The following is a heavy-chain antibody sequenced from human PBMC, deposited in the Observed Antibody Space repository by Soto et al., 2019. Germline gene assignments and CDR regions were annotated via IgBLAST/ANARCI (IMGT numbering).Heavy chain of an antibody. D-gene: IGHD6-19*01. J-gene: IGHJ4*02. Sequence: SETLSLTCTVSGGSISSSSYYWGWIRQPPGKGLEWIGSIYYSGSTYYNPFLKSRVTISVDTSKNQFSLKLSSVTAADTAVYYCASPKLGAVAFDYWGQGTLVTVSS. CDR1: GGSISSSSYY. V-gene: IGHV4-39*01. CDR2: IYYSGST. CDR3: ASPKLGAVAFDY.